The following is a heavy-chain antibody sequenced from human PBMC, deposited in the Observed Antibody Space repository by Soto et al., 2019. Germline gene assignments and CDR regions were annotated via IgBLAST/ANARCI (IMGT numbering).Heavy chain of an antibody. D-gene: IGHD6-25*01. CDR1: GFTFSSYW. Sequence: GGSLRLSCAASGFTFSSYWMSWVRQAPGKGLEWVANIKQDGSEKYYVDSVKGRFTISRDNAKNTLYLQMNSLRAEDTAVYYCAKDGGYSSASDYWGQGTLVTVSS. CDR2: IKQDGSEK. J-gene: IGHJ4*02. CDR3: AKDGGYSSASDY. V-gene: IGHV3-7*01.